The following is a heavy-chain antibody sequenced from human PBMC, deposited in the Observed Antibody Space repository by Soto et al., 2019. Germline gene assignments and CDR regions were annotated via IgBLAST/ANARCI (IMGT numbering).Heavy chain of an antibody. V-gene: IGHV4-39*02. J-gene: IGHJ5*02. CDR2: IFYTGTT. CDR3: ARLVVVAPVANA. CDR1: GGSISYNSYY. D-gene: IGHD2-2*01. Sequence: QLKLQESGPGLVKPSETLSLTCSVSGGSISYNSYYWGWIRQPPGKGLEWVGVIFYTGTTYYSRSLKDRVTISVDSSKNSFSLILTSVTAADTAVYFCARLVVVAPVANAWGQGTLVNVSS.